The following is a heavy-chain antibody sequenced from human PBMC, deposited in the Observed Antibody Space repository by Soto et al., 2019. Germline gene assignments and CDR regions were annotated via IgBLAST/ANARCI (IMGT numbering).Heavy chain of an antibody. D-gene: IGHD3-22*01. Sequence: QLQLQESGPGLVKPSETLSLTCTVSGDSISSSGYYWGWIRQPPGKGLEWIGSIYYSGNTYYNPSLKNRVTISVDTSKNPFSLKLSSVTAADTAMYYCAGYYESSDYFTDYWGQGTLVTVSS. CDR1: GDSISSSGYY. CDR2: IYYSGNT. J-gene: IGHJ4*02. V-gene: IGHV4-39*01. CDR3: AGYYESSDYFTDY.